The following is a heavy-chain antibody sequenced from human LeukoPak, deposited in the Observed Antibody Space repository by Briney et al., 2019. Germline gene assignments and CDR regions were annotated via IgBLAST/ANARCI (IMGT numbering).Heavy chain of an antibody. Sequence: GGSLRLSCAASGFTFSSYAMHWVRQAPGKGLEWVAVISYDGSNKYYADSVKGRFTISRDNSKNTLYLQMNSLRAEDTAVYYCARDLSGSFDYWGQGTLVTVSS. J-gene: IGHJ4*02. V-gene: IGHV3-30-3*01. CDR1: GFTFSSYA. D-gene: IGHD1-26*01. CDR3: ARDLSGSFDY. CDR2: ISYDGSNK.